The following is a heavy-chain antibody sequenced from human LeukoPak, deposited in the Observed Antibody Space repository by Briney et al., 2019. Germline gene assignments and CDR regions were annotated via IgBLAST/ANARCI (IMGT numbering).Heavy chain of an antibody. CDR1: GFTFSRYA. D-gene: IGHD3-22*01. J-gene: IGHJ4*02. Sequence: GGSLRLSCVASGFTFSRYAMSWVRQAPGKGLEWVSIIGTNVDRTFYADFVKGRFTISRDNSKNTLYLQMNSLRVEDTSVYYCLKDLACYYDTSGYEYFDYWGQGTLVSVSS. V-gene: IGHV3-23*01. CDR2: IGTNVDRT. CDR3: LKDLACYYDTSGYEYFDY.